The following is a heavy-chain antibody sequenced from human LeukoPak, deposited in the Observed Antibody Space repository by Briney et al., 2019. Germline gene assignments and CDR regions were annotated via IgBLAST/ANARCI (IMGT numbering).Heavy chain of an antibody. J-gene: IGHJ1*01. Sequence: GGSLRLSCAASGFTFNNYAISWVRQAPGKGPEWVSAVSDGDSHTFYADSVKGRFTISTDNSKNTLYLQMNSLRDEATAVYYCAKQEALVGVPYFQLWGQGTLVTVSS. CDR3: AKQEALVGVPYFQL. D-gene: IGHD3-9*01. CDR2: VSDGDSHT. CDR1: GFTFNNYA. V-gene: IGHV3-23*01.